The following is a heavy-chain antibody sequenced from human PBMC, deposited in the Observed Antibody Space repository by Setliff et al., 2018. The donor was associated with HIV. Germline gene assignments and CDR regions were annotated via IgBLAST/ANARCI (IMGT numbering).Heavy chain of an antibody. CDR3: AKPTSGMYPRAFDL. CDR2: VSPDGYEK. V-gene: IGHV3-23*01. CDR1: GYGYSTFD. Sequence: AGGSLRLSCAAFGYGYSTFDMDWVSQTPGKGLEWVADVSPDGYEKRYADFAKVRFTVSRDNSKNILFLQMDSLGAEDTGIYYCAKPTSGMYPRAFDLWGRGTVVTVSS. J-gene: IGHJ3*01. D-gene: IGHD1-26*01.